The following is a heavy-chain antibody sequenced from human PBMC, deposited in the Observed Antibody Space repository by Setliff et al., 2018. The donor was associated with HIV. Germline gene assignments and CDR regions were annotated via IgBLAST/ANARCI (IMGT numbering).Heavy chain of an antibody. D-gene: IGHD3-22*01. V-gene: IGHV1-24*01. CDR1: GFTLTELS. J-gene: IGHJ3*02. CDR3: ATRAYDSRGYLRSRVSGAAFDI. CDR2: FDPQYDKT. Sequence: GASVKVSCKVSGFTLTELSMHWVRQAPGKGLEWMGGFDPQYDKTFYAQKFQGRVTMSEDTSTDTAYMELSSRRSEDTAVYYCATRAYDSRGYLRSRVSGAAFDIWGQGTMVTVSS.